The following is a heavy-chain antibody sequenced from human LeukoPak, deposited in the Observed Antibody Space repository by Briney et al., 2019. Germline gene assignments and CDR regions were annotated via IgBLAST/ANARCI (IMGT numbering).Heavy chain of an antibody. Sequence: ASVKVSCKASGYTFTGYYMHWVRQAPGQGLEWMGWINPNSGGTNYAQKFQGRVTMTRDTSISTAYMELSRLRSDDTAVYYCARVLDLLSGYDLAFDYWAREPWSPSPQ. J-gene: IGHJ4*02. CDR3: ARVLDLLSGYDLAFDY. CDR1: GYTFTGYY. V-gene: IGHV1-2*02. D-gene: IGHD5-12*01. CDR2: INPNSGGT.